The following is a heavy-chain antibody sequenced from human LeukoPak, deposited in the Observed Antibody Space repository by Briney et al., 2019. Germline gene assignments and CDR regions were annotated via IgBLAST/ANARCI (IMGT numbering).Heavy chain of an antibody. V-gene: IGHV4-61*02. CDR2: ISASGST. J-gene: IGHJ3*02. D-gene: IGHD3-10*01. CDR3: ARDRPLLWFGEFTIQDAFDI. CDR1: GGSISSGTYY. Sequence: PSETLSLTCTVSGGSISSGTYYWSWIRQPAGKGLEWIGRISASGSTNYNPSLQSRVTISVDTSKNQFSLKVSSVTAADTAVYYCARDRPLLWFGEFTIQDAFDIWGQGTMVTVSS.